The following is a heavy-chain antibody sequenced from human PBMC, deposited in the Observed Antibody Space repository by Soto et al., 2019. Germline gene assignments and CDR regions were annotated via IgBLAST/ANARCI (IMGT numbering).Heavy chain of an antibody. Sequence: PGESLKICCKGSGYRFFSYWIAWVCQMFGKGLEWMGIIYPDDSDTKYRQYFQGHATMSVDKTNNPAYLHWSSLNASDIAMYYCARQGSNGAYYYYGMDVWGQGTTVTVSS. J-gene: IGHJ6*02. CDR1: GYRFFSYW. V-gene: IGHV5-51*01. CDR2: IYPDDSDT. D-gene: IGHD2-8*01. CDR3: ARQGSNGAYYYYGMDV.